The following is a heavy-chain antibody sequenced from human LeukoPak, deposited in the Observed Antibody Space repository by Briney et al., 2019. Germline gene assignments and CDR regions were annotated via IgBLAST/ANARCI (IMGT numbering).Heavy chain of an antibody. J-gene: IGHJ4*02. Sequence: GGSLRLSCVASRFPFSSYAKSWVRQAPGKGLEWVSVISGSGGSTYYADSVKGRFTISRDNSKNTLYLQMNSLRAEDTAVYYCAKVRLYCSGGRSCYYHPFDYGGQGTLVTVSS. V-gene: IGHV3-23*01. CDR1: RFPFSSYA. CDR2: ISGSGGST. D-gene: IGHD2-15*01. CDR3: AKVRLYCSGGRSCYYHPFDY.